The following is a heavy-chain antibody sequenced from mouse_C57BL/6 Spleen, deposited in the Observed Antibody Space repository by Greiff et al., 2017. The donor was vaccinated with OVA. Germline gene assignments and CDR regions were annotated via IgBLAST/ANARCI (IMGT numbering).Heavy chain of an antibody. V-gene: IGHV1-81*01. CDR2: IYPRSGNT. D-gene: IGHD1-1*01. CDR1: GYTFTSYG. J-gene: IGHJ4*01. Sequence: QVQLQQSGAELARPGASVKLSCKASGYTFTSYGISWVKQRTGQGLEWIGEIYPRSGNTYYNEKFKGKATMTADKSSSTAYMELRSLTSEDSAVYFCARRDFPGSSDYYAMDYWGQGTSVTVSS. CDR3: ARRDFPGSSDYYAMDY.